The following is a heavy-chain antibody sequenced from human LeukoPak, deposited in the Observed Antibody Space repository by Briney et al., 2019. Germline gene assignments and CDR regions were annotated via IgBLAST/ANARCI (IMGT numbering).Heavy chain of an antibody. CDR1: GYSISSGYY. CDR3: ARQNSYYDFWSGYYWRAIGDVGGRYYFDY. CDR2: IYHSGST. Sequence: PSETLSLTCAVSGYSISSGYYWGWIRQPPGKGLEWIGSIYHSGSTYYNPSLKSRVTISVDTYKNQFSLKLSSVTAADTAVYYCARQNSYYDFWSGYYWRAIGDVGGRYYFDYWGQGTLFTVSS. V-gene: IGHV4-38-2*01. J-gene: IGHJ4*02. D-gene: IGHD3-3*01.